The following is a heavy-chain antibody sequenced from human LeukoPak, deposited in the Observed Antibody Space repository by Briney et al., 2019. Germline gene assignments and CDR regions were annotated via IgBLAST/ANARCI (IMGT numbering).Heavy chain of an antibody. J-gene: IGHJ6*03. CDR3: ARSHAHYDSSGLTYYYYYMDV. Sequence: SVKVSCKASGGTFSSYAISWVRRAPGQGLEWMGGIIPIFGTANYAQKFQGRVTITTDESTSTAYMELSSLRSEDTAVYYCARSHAHYDSSGLTYYYYYMDVWGKGTTVTVSS. CDR1: GGTFSSYA. D-gene: IGHD3-22*01. CDR2: IIPIFGTA. V-gene: IGHV1-69*05.